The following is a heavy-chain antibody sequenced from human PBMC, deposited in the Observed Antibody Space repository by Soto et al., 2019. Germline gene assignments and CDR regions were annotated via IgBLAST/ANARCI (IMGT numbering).Heavy chain of an antibody. D-gene: IGHD6-25*01. CDR2: ISYDGSNK. Sequence: QVQLVESGGGVVQPGRSLRLSCGASGFTFSSYGMHWVRQAPGKGLEWVAVISYDGSNKYYADSVKGRFTISRDNSKNTLYLQMNSLRAEDTAVYYCAKDRRPNYYYGMDVWGQGTTVTVSS. CDR3: AKDRRPNYYYGMDV. CDR1: GFTFSSYG. J-gene: IGHJ6*02. V-gene: IGHV3-30*18.